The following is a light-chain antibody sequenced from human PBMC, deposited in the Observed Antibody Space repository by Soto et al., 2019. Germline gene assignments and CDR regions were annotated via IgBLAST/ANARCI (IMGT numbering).Light chain of an antibody. CDR1: SSDVGGYNY. V-gene: IGLV2-8*01. CDR3: SSYAGSSTV. J-gene: IGLJ1*01. CDR2: EVS. Sequence: QSVLTQPPSASGSPGQSVTISCTGTSSDVGGYNYVSWYQQHPGKAPKLMIYEVSYRPSGVPDRFSGSKSGNTASLTVSGLQAEDEADYYCSSYAGSSTVFGTGTQLTVL.